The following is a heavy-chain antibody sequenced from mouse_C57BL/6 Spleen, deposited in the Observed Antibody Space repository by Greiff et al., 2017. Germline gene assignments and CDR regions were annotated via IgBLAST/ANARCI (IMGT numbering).Heavy chain of an antibody. D-gene: IGHD4-1*01. V-gene: IGHV1-52*01. CDR1: GYTFTSYW. CDR3: ASGNYYAMDY. Sequence: VQLQQPGVELVRPGSSVKLSCKASGYTFTSYWMHWVKQRPIQGLEWIGNIDPSDSETHYNQKFKDKATLTVDKSSSTAYMQLSSLTSEDSAVYYCASGNYYAMDYWGQGTSVTVSS. J-gene: IGHJ4*01. CDR2: IDPSDSET.